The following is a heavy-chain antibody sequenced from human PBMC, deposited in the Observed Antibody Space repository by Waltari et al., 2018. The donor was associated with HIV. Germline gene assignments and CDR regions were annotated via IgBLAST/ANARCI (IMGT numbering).Heavy chain of an antibody. CDR3: ARALDYYESGSFPWWFFDL. Sequence: QVQLQKSGPGLVRPSQTLSLTCTVSGGSITSGSYYWSWIRQPAGKELEWIGRVYTSGNTDYNPSLRSRVTLSVDTSNNQFSLKLSSLTAADTAVYYCARALDYYESGSFPWWFFDLWGRGTLVTVSS. V-gene: IGHV4-61*02. CDR2: VYTSGNT. CDR1: GGSITSGSYY. D-gene: IGHD3-10*01. J-gene: IGHJ2*01.